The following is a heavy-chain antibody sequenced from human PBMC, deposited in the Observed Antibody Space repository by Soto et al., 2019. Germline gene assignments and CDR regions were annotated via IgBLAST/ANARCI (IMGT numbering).Heavy chain of an antibody. CDR1: GGSISSYY. CDR2: IYYSGST. J-gene: IGHJ4*02. Sequence: SETLSLTCTVSGGSISSYYWSWIRQPPGKGLEWIGYIYYSGSTNYNPSLKSRVTISVDTSKNQFSLKLSSVTAADTAVYYCARDGGEYSGYDWDGNLAYWGRGTLVTVSS. D-gene: IGHD5-12*01. V-gene: IGHV4-59*01. CDR3: ARDGGEYSGYDWDGNLAY.